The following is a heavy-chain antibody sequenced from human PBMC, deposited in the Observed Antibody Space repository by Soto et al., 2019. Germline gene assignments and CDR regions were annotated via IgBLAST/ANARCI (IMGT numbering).Heavy chain of an antibody. D-gene: IGHD3-10*01. CDR2: ISYDGSNK. J-gene: IGHJ4*02. CDR3: AKDRASFYKADYFDY. CDR1: GFTFSSYG. Sequence: GGSLRLSCAASGFTFSSYGMHWVRQAPGKGLEWVAVISYDGSNKYYADSVKGRFTISRDNSKNTLYLQMNSLRAEDTAVYYCAKDRASFYKADYFDYWGQGTLVTVSS. V-gene: IGHV3-30*18.